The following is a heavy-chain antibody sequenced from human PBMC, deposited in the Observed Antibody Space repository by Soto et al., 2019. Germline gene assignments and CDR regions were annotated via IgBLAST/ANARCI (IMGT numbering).Heavy chain of an antibody. J-gene: IGHJ6*02. Sequence: GGSLRLSCAASGFTFSSYGMHWVRQAPGKGLEWVAVISYDGSNKYYADSVKGRFTISRDNSKNTLYLQMNSLRAEDTAVYYCAKDRQRFLEWFQYYYGIDVWRQRTTVTVTS. D-gene: IGHD3-3*01. V-gene: IGHV3-30*18. CDR1: GFTFSSYG. CDR3: AKDRQRFLEWFQYYYGIDV. CDR2: ISYDGSNK.